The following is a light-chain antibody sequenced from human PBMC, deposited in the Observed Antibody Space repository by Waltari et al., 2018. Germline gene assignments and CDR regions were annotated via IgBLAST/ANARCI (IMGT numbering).Light chain of an antibody. CDR2: WAS. Sequence: DIVMTQSLDSLAVSLGERATINCKSSQSVLYSSNNKNYLAWYQQKPGQPPKLLIYWASTRESGVADRFSGSGYGTDFTLTISSLQAEDVAVYYCQQYYSTPLTFGGGTKV. CDR1: QSVLYSSNNKNY. CDR3: QQYYSTPLT. J-gene: IGKJ4*01. V-gene: IGKV4-1*01.